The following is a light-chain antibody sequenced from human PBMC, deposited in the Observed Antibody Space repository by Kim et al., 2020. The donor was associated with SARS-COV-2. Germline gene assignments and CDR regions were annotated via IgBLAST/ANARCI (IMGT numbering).Light chain of an antibody. CDR2: QDV. CDR3: QTWDISIGV. CDR1: RVEDKY. J-gene: IGLJ3*02. V-gene: IGLV3-1*01. Sequence: VSPGQTATTPCSGDRVEDKYVWWYQQKPGQSPEVVIYQDVKRPSGIPGRFSGSNSGNTATLTISGTQPTDEADYYCQTWDISIGVFGGGTQLTVL.